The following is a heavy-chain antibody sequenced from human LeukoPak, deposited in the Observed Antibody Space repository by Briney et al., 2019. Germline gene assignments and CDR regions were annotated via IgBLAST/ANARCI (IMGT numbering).Heavy chain of an antibody. D-gene: IGHD3-22*01. CDR3: AMTSDDSSGYYFDY. CDR2: IYYSGST. Sequence: SETLSLTCTVSGGSISSYYWSWIRQPPGKGLEWIGHIYYSGSTNYNPSLKGRVTISVDTSKNQFSLKLSSVTAADTAVYYCAMTSDDSSGYYFDYWGQGTLVTVSS. J-gene: IGHJ4*02. V-gene: IGHV4-59*08. CDR1: GGSISSYY.